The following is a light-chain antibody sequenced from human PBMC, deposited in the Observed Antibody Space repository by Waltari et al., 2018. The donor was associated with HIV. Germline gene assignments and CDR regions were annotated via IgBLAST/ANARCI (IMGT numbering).Light chain of an antibody. CDR2: KDS. CDR1: ALPKQY. J-gene: IGLJ2*01. CDR3: QSVDRSRVV. Sequence: SYQLQQPPSVSVSPGPTPGTTCAGDALPKQYAYWYHQKQGQTPGVVIYKDSERPPGIPERLSGSSSGTTATLTISGVQTEDEADYYCQSVDRSRVVFGGGTKLTVL. V-gene: IGLV3-25*03.